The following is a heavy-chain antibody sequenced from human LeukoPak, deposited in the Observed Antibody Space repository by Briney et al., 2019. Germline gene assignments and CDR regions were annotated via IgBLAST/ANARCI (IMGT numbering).Heavy chain of an antibody. Sequence: SETLSLTCTVSGGSISSSSYYWGWIRQPPGKGLEWIGSIYYSGSTYYNPSLKSRVTISVDTSKNQFSLKLSSVAAADTAVYYCARGGYYYDSSGYLLYPRKRPDYFDYWGQGTLVTVSS. J-gene: IGHJ4*02. CDR3: ARGGYYYDSSGYLLYPRKRPDYFDY. CDR2: IYYSGST. D-gene: IGHD3-22*01. V-gene: IGHV4-39*07. CDR1: GGSISSSSYY.